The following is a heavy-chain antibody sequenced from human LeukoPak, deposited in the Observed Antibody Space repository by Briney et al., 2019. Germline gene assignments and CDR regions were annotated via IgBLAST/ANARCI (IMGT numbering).Heavy chain of an antibody. CDR3: ARGSRRLADFHY. Sequence: PSETLSLTCTVSGDSISSSDYYWGWTRQPPGKGLGWIGTISYSGSTYYNPSLQSRVTISVDTSKNQFSLELSSVTAADTAVYYCARGSRRLADFHYWGQGTLVTVSS. CDR1: GDSISSSDYY. D-gene: IGHD1-26*01. CDR2: ISYSGST. V-gene: IGHV4-39*01. J-gene: IGHJ4*02.